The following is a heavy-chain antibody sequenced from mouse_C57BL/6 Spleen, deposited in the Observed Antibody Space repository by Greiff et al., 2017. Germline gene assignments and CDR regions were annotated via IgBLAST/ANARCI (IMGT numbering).Heavy chain of an antibody. J-gene: IGHJ2*01. V-gene: IGHV5-9-1*02. CDR2: ISSGGDYI. CDR1: GFTFSSYA. Sequence: EVKLMESGAGLVKPGGSLKLSCAASGFTFSSYAMSWVRQTPEKRLEWVAYISSGGDYIYYADTVKGRFTISRDNARNTLYLQMSSLKSEDTAMYYCTRAGTGYYFDYWGQGTTLTVSS. CDR3: TRAGTGYYFDY. D-gene: IGHD4-1*01.